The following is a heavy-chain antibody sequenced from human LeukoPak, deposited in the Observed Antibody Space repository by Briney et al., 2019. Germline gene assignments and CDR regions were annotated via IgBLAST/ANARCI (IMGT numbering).Heavy chain of an antibody. V-gene: IGHV1-69*01. CDR2: IIPIFGTA. Sequence: SVKVSCKASGGTFSSYAISWVRQAPGQGLEWMGGIIPIFGTANYARKFQGRVTITADESTSTAYMELSSLRSEDTAVYYCARETGTTSVDYYMDVWGKGTTVTVSS. CDR3: ARETGTTSVDYYMDV. CDR1: GGTFSSYA. D-gene: IGHD1-7*01. J-gene: IGHJ6*03.